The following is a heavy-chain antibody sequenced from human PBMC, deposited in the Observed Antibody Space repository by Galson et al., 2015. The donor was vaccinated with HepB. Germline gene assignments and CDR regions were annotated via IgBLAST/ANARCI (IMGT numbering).Heavy chain of an antibody. J-gene: IGHJ3*02. CDR1: GYTFSSYG. CDR2: ISGYNGNT. V-gene: IGHV1-18*01. CDR3: ARSSLYKWNGYDALDM. Sequence: SVKVSCKASGYTFSSYGIIWVRQAPGQGLEWMGWISGYNGNTNYAQNLQGRVTMTTDTSTSTAYMELRSLRSDDTAVYYCARSSLYKWNGYDALDMWGQGTLVTVSS. D-gene: IGHD1-1*01.